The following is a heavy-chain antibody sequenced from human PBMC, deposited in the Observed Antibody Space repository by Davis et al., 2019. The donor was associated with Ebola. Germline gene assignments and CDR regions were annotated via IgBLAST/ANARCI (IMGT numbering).Heavy chain of an antibody. CDR1: GFTFSSYG. CDR2: IWYDGSNK. CDR3: ARPYGVSMAGYDY. J-gene: IGHJ4*02. Sequence: PGGSLRLSCAASGFTFSSYGMHWVRQAPGKGLEWVAVIWYDGSNKYYADSVKGRFTISRDNSKNTLYLQMNSLRAEDTAVYYCARPYGVSMAGYDYWGQGTLVTVSS. D-gene: IGHD4-17*01. V-gene: IGHV3-33*01.